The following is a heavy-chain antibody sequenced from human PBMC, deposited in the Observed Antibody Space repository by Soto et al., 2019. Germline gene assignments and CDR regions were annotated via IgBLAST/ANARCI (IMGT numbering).Heavy chain of an antibody. J-gene: IGHJ3*02. Sequence: EVQVLESGGGLVQPGGSLRLSCEGSGFTVSSHAMTWIRQAPGKGPEWVSTVTDDGGTYYADSVKGRFAMSRDTSENTLYLQMNSLGAGDTAAYYCAPHVSCSGGSCQYDAFAIRGQGTMVTVSS. CDR3: APHVSCSGGSCQYDAFAI. CDR1: GFTVSSHA. V-gene: IGHV3-23*01. CDR2: VTDDGGT. D-gene: IGHD2-15*01.